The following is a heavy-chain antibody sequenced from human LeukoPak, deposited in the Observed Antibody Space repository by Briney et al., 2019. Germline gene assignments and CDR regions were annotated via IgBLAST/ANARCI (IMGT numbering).Heavy chain of an antibody. CDR3: TTADYYDSSGYDYYYYGMDV. Sequence: GGSLRLSCAASGFAFSNAWMSWVRQAPGKGLEGVGRIKSKTDGGTTDYAAPVKGRFTISRDDSKNTLYLQMNSLKTEDTAVYYCTTADYYDSSGYDYYYYGMDVWGQGTTVTVSS. V-gene: IGHV3-15*01. D-gene: IGHD3-22*01. J-gene: IGHJ6*02. CDR2: IKSKTDGGTT. CDR1: GFAFSNAW.